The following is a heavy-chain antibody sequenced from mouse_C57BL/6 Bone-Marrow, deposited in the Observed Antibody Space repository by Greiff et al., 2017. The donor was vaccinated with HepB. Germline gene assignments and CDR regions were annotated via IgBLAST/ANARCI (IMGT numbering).Heavy chain of an antibody. CDR3: ARLGYYSNYVWYFDV. Sequence: QSCKASGYTFTSYWMHWVKQRPGQGLEWIGEIDPSDSYTNYNQKFKGKSTLTVDKSSSTAYMQLSSLTSEDSAVYYCARLGYYSNYVWYFDVWGTGTTVTVSS. J-gene: IGHJ1*03. D-gene: IGHD2-5*01. V-gene: IGHV1-69*01. CDR1: GYTFTSYW. CDR2: IDPSDSYT.